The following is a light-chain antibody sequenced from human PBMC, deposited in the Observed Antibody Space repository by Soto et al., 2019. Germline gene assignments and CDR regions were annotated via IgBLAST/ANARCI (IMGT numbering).Light chain of an antibody. J-gene: IGKJ5*01. Sequence: VLTQSPATLSLSPGESATFPCRASQSVSSYLAWYQQKPGQAPRLLIYGASSRATGIPDRFSGSGSGTDFTLTINSLEPEDFAVYYCQQRYNWPPITFGQGTRLEIK. CDR2: GAS. CDR3: QQRYNWPPIT. CDR1: QSVSSY. V-gene: IGKV3-11*01.